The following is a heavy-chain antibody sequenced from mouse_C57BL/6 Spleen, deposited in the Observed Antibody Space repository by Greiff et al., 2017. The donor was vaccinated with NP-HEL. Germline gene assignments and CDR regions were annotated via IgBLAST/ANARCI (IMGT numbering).Heavy chain of an antibody. CDR2: ISYGGSN. Sequence: EVKVEESGPGLVKPSQSLSLTCSVTGYSITSGYYWNWIRQFPGNKLEWMGYISYGGSNNYNPSLKNRISITRDTSKNQFFLKLNSVTTEDTATYYCARDSNYVGYAMDYWGQGTSVTVSS. CDR1: GYSITSGYY. D-gene: IGHD2-5*01. V-gene: IGHV3-6*01. CDR3: ARDSNYVGYAMDY. J-gene: IGHJ4*01.